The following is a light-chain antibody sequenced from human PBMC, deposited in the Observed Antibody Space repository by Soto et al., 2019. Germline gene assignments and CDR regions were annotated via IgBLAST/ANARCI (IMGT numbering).Light chain of an antibody. CDR2: DVR. Sequence: QSALTQPRSVSGSPGQSVTISCTGTSSDVGGYNYVSWYQQHPGKAPQLIIYDVRKRPSGVPDRFSGSKSGNTASLTISGLQADDEAEYYCSSHAGSYRGVFGGGTKLTVL. CDR3: SSHAGSYRGV. V-gene: IGLV2-11*01. J-gene: IGLJ2*01. CDR1: SSDVGGYNY.